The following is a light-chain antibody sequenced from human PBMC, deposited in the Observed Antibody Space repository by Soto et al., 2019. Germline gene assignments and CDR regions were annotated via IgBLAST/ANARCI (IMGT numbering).Light chain of an antibody. J-gene: IGKJ2*01. V-gene: IGKV3-15*01. Sequence: TQSPDTLSASLGEIVTLSCRASQSIGPNLAWYQQRPGQAPRLLIHRASMRATGVPARFIGRGFGTEFTLTITNLQSEDFAVYFCQQYENWPPYNFGQGTKVDIK. CDR2: RAS. CDR1: QSIGPN. CDR3: QQYENWPPYN.